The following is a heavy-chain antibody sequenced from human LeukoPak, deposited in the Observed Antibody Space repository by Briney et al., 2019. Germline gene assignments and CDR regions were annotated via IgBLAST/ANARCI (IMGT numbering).Heavy chain of an antibody. V-gene: IGHV5-51*01. CDR2: IYPGDSDT. J-gene: IGHJ6*03. D-gene: IGHD2-2*02. Sequence: GESLKISCKGSGYSFTSYWIGWVRQMPGKGLEWMGIIYPGDSDTRYSPSFQGQVTISADKSISTAYLQWSSLKASDTAMYYCARQIHCSSTSCYTDYYYMDVWGKGTTVTVSS. CDR1: GYSFTSYW. CDR3: ARQIHCSSTSCYTDYYYMDV.